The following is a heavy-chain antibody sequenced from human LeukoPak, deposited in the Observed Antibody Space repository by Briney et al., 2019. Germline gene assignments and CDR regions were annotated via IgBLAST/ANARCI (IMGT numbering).Heavy chain of an antibody. D-gene: IGHD3-22*01. CDR3: ARYYDGRALDY. CDR1: GGSISVYY. V-gene: IGHV4-59*01. Sequence: SETLSLTCSVSGGSISVYYWNWIRQPPGKGLEWIGHIHYSGNTIYNSSLTSRVTISVDTSKDQFSLRLSSVTAADTAVYYCARYYDGRALDYWGQGTLVTVSS. CDR2: IHYSGNT. J-gene: IGHJ4*02.